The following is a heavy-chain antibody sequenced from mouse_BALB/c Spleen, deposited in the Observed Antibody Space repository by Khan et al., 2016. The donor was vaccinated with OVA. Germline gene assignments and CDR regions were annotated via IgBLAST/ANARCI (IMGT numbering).Heavy chain of an antibody. J-gene: IGHJ3*01. D-gene: IGHD2-13*01. V-gene: IGHV5-6*01. CDR2: ISSGGHYT. CDR1: GFTFSTYG. CDR3: ASLGDYYNSEGFDY. Sequence: EVELVESGGDLVKTGGSLKLSCAASGFTFSTYGMSWVRQTPDKRLEWVATISSGGHYTYYIDSVKGRFTISRDNAKNILDMQLTSLRSEDTAMCYCASLGDYYNSEGFDYWGQGTLGTVSA.